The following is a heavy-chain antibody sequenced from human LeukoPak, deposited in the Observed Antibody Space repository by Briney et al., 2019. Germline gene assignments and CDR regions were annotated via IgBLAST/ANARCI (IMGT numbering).Heavy chain of an antibody. CDR2: INPNNGGT. J-gene: IGHJ4*02. CDR3: ARTITILGGGDY. V-gene: IGHV1-2*02. Sequence: ASVKVSCKASGYTFTKYAINWVRQAPGQGLEWMGWINPNNGGTHYLQKFQGRVTMTRDTSISTAYMELSSLRSDNTAVYYCARTITILGGGDYWGQGSLVTVSS. CDR1: GYTFTKYA. D-gene: IGHD3-3*01.